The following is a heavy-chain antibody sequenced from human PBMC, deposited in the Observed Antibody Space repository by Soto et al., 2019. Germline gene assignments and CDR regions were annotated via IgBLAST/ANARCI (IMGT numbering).Heavy chain of an antibody. CDR1: GFTSSSYV. V-gene: IGHV3-30-3*01. J-gene: IGHJ4*02. D-gene: IGHD3-22*01. CDR3: ARGVFYYYGSSGYSPDY. Sequence: QVQLVESGGGVVQPGRSLRLSCEGSGFTSSSYVMHWVRQAPGKGLEWVALISFDGSKKNYADSVKGRFTISRDNSKKLRFLQIDSLRPWDPAVYYCARGVFYYYGSSGYSPDYWGQGTLVTVSS. CDR2: ISFDGSKK.